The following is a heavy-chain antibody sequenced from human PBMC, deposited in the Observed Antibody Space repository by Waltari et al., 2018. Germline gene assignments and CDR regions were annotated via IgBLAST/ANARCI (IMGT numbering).Heavy chain of an antibody. D-gene: IGHD3-3*01. J-gene: IGHJ4*02. CDR2: MWFDGTSK. CDR3: GRDFFGSVDY. V-gene: IGHV3-33*01. Sequence: VQLVESGGGVVQPVRSLRLSCAASGFACRSYAMHWVRQAPGKGLESVSLMWFDGTSKYYADSVKGRFTASRDNSKNTLYLQMDSLRAEDTAVYYCGRDFFGSVDYWGQGTLVTVSS. CDR1: GFACRSYA.